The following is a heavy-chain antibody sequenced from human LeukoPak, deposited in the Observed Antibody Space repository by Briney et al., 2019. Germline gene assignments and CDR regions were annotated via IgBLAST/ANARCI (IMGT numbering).Heavy chain of an antibody. CDR3: ARGYSNYYDILTGYFPTHDAFDI. V-gene: IGHV1-18*01. D-gene: IGHD3-9*01. CDR1: DYTFTRYG. Sequence: ASVKVPCKASDYTFTRYGITWVRQAPGQGLEWMGWISPDNGNTNYAQKLQGRVTMTTDTSTSTAYMELRSLRSDDTAVYYCARGYSNYYDILTGYFPTHDAFDIWGQGTMVTVSS. J-gene: IGHJ3*02. CDR2: ISPDNGNT.